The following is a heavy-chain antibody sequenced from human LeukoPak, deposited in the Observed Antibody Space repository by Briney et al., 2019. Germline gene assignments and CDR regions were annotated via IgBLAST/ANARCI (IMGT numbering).Heavy chain of an antibody. CDR1: GFTVSSNY. V-gene: IGHV3-74*01. CDR3: ARSRPVEMATSFRY. D-gene: IGHD5-24*01. Sequence: PGGSLRLSCAASGFTVSSNYMSWVRQAPGKGLEWVSRINSDGSSTSYADSVKGRFTISRDNAKNTLYLQMNSLRAEDTAVYYCARSRPVEMATSFRYWGQGTLVTVSS. CDR2: INSDGSST. J-gene: IGHJ4*02.